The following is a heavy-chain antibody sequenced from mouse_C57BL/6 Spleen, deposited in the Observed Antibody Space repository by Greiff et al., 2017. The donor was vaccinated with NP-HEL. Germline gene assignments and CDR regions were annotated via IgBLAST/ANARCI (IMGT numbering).Heavy chain of an antibody. D-gene: IGHD1-1*01. CDR1: GYAFSSYW. CDR2: IYPGDGDT. Sequence: QVQLQQSGAELVKPGASVKISCKASGYAFSSYWMNWVKQRPGKGLEWIGQIYPGDGDTNYNGKFKGKATLTADKSSSTAYMQLSSQTSEDSAVYFCASYGSSLYYFDYWGQGTTLTVSS. J-gene: IGHJ2*01. CDR3: ASYGSSLYYFDY. V-gene: IGHV1-80*01.